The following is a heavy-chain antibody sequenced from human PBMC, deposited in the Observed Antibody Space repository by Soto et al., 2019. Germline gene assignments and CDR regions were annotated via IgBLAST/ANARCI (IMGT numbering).Heavy chain of an antibody. Sequence: EVQLVESGGGLVQPRGSLRLSCAASGFTLSSYWMHWVRQAPGKGLVWVSRINSDGSSTSYADSVKGRFTISRDNAKNTLYLQMNSLRAEDTAVYYCARDPGTGYYDSSGYYYDWGQGTLVTVSS. CDR3: ARDPGTGYYDSSGYYYD. CDR2: INSDGSST. V-gene: IGHV3-74*01. J-gene: IGHJ4*02. CDR1: GFTLSSYW. D-gene: IGHD3-22*01.